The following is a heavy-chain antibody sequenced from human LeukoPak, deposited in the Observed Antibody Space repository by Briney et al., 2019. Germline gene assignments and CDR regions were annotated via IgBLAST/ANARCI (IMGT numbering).Heavy chain of an antibody. D-gene: IGHD5-24*01. Sequence: TGGSLRLSCAASGFTFRNFWMSWVRQAPGKGLEWVVNIKEDGSTKYYLDSVKGRVTISRDNARNSLHLQLDSLRAEDTAVYFCARDTGFNTFDYWGQGTLVTVSS. CDR2: IKEDGSTK. V-gene: IGHV3-7*05. CDR3: ARDTGFNTFDY. J-gene: IGHJ4*02. CDR1: GFTFRNFW.